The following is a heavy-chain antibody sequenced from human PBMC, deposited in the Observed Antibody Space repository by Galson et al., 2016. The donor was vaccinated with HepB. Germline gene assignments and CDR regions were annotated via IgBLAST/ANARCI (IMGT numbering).Heavy chain of an antibody. CDR1: GYNFNNYW. CDR3: ARRDGYGAEYSYMDWLDP. D-gene: IGHD4/OR15-4a*01. V-gene: IGHV5-51*01. J-gene: IGHJ5*02. CDR2: FSPGGSFG. Sequence: QSGAEVKKPGESLKISCKASGYNFNNYWIVWVRQMPGKGLEWMGRFSPGGSFGRYNPSLQGQVTMSDDKSITTAYLQWSSLKAPDTAMYYGARRDGYGAEYSYMDWLDPWGQGALVTVSS.